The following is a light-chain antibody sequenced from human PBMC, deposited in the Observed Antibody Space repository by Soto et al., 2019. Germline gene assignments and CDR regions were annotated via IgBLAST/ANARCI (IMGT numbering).Light chain of an antibody. V-gene: IGLV2-14*01. CDR2: EVT. CDR3: CSYTSSRTYV. J-gene: IGLJ1*01. CDR1: SSDVGAYIY. Sequence: QSALTQPASVSGSPGQWITISCTGTSSDVGAYIYVSWYQHHPGKAPKVMIYEVTNRPSGVSDRFSGSKSGNTASLTISGLQAEDEADYYCCSYTSSRTYVFGTGTKVTVL.